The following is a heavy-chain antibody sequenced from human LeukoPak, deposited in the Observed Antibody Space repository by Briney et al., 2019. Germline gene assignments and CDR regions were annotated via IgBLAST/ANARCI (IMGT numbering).Heavy chain of an antibody. D-gene: IGHD2-15*01. Sequence: TGGSLRLSCAASGFTFSSYWMSWVRQAPGKGLELVANIKQDGSEKYYVDSVKGRFTISRDNAKNSLYLQMNSLRAEDTAVYYCARHCSGGSCSSWGDAFDIWGQGTMVTVSS. CDR3: ARHCSGGSCSSWGDAFDI. V-gene: IGHV3-7*01. J-gene: IGHJ3*02. CDR2: IKQDGSEK. CDR1: GFTFSSYW.